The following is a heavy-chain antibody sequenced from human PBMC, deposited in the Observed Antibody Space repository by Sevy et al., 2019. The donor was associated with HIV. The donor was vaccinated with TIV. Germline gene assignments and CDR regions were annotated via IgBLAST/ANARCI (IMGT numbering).Heavy chain of an antibody. CDR2: IYHTGST. Sequence: SETLSLTCAVSGVSVSSDTYYWSWIRQPPGKGLEWIGYIYHTGSTNYSPSFNSRVTISVDTSKNQFYLRLFSVAAAETAVYDCAREPYFFDKSGYYWDYWGQGALVTVSS. J-gene: IGHJ4*02. CDR3: AREPYFFDKSGYYWDY. D-gene: IGHD3-22*01. CDR1: GVSVSSDTYY. V-gene: IGHV4-61*01.